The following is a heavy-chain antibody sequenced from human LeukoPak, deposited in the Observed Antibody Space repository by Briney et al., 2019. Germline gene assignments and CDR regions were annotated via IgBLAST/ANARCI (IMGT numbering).Heavy chain of an antibody. CDR2: IYTSGST. CDR1: GGSISSGSYY. V-gene: IGHV4-61*02. J-gene: IGHJ4*02. D-gene: IGHD6-19*01. CDR3: ARVGQWLVQGYYFDY. Sequence: SETLSLTCTVSGGSISSGSYYWSWIRQPAGKGLEWIGRIYTSGSTNYNPSLKSRVTISVDTSKNQFSLKLSSVTAADTAVYYCARVGQWLVQGYYFDYWGQGTLVTVSS.